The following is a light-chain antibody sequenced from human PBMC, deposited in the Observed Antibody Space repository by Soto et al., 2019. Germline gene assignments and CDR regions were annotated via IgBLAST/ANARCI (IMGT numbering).Light chain of an antibody. CDR3: QHYNTCPQIT. Sequence: EIVMTQSPATLSVSPGERATLSCRASQSVSSNLAWYQQKPGQAPRLLIYGASTRATGIPARFSGSGSGTEFTLPISSLQSEDFAVYYCQHYNTCPQITFGQGTRLEIK. CDR1: QSVSSN. CDR2: GAS. V-gene: IGKV3-15*01. J-gene: IGKJ5*01.